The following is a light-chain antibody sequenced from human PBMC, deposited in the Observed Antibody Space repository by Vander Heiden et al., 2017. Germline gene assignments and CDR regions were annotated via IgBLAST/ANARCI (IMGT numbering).Light chain of an antibody. J-gene: IGKJ2*01. CDR3: QQYNNWPPYT. CDR1: QSVRSN. Sequence: IVITHSPPTLPVSPGEIPPLPCRASQSVRSNLAWYQQKPGQAPRLLTYGASTRATCIPARFSGSGCGREFTLTISSRQSEDFAVYYCQQYNNWPPYTFGQGTKLEIK. V-gene: IGKV3-15*01. CDR2: GAS.